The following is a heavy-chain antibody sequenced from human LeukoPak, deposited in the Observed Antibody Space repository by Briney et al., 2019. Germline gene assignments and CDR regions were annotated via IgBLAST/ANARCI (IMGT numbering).Heavy chain of an antibody. V-gene: IGHV2-70*04. J-gene: IGHJ4*02. CDR2: IGWDDDT. CDR3: ARIYSDSGSYHFDH. Sequence: SGPALVKPTQTLTLTCTFSGFSLSTGGVRVSWIRQPPGKALEWLARIGWDDDTFYTPSLKTRLTIPKDTSKNQVVLTMTNMDPVDTATYYCARIYSDSGSYHFDHWGRGTLVTISS. D-gene: IGHD6-13*01. CDR1: GFSLSTGGVR.